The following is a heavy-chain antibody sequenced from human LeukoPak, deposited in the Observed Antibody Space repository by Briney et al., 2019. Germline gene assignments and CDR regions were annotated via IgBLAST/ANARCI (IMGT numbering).Heavy chain of an antibody. D-gene: IGHD6-13*01. CDR3: ARGFPYSSSWYVYYYYYGMDV. CDR2: INHSGST. CDR1: GDSIRSNNYY. J-gene: IGHJ6*02. V-gene: IGHV4-39*07. Sequence: SETLSLTCTVSGDSIRSNNYYWGWIRQPPGKGLEWIGEINHSGSTNYNPSLKSRVTISVDTSKNQFSLKLSSVTAADTAVYYCARGFPYSSSWYVYYYYYGMDVWGQGTTVTVSS.